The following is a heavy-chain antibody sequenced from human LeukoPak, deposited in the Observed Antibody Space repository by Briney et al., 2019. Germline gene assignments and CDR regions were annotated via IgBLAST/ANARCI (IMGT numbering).Heavy chain of an antibody. V-gene: IGHV4-34*01. D-gene: IGHD3-10*01. CDR2: INHSGST. CDR1: GGSFSAYY. CDR3: ARMVRERHSLDI. Sequence: SETLSLRCAVYGGSFSAYYWSRIRRPPGKRLEWIGEINHSGSTNQNPPLKSRVTISVDTSNHQFSLRLSPVTAADTAVYYCARMVRERHSLDIWGQGTMVTVSS. J-gene: IGHJ3*02.